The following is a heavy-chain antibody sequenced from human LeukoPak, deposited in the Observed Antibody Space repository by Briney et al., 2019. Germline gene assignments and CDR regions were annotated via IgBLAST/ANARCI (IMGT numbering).Heavy chain of an antibody. D-gene: IGHD3-9*01. CDR3: AKAPSYLTGYSYDY. CDR1: GFTFSSDA. J-gene: IGHJ4*02. Sequence: GGALRLSCAASGFTFSSDAMSWVRQAPGKGLEWVSDISGSGGNTYYADSVKGRFTISRDNSKNTLYLQMNSLRAEDTAVYYCAKAPSYLTGYSYDYWGQGILVTVSS. V-gene: IGHV3-23*01. CDR2: ISGSGGNT.